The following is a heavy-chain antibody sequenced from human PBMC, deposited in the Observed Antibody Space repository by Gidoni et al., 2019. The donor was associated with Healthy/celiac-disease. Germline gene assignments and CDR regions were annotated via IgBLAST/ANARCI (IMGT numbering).Heavy chain of an antibody. V-gene: IGHV3-21*01. Sequence: EVQLVDSGGGLVKLGGSMRLPRASCGFTFSSYSMNWVRQAPGKGLEWVSSISSSSSYIYYADSVKGRFTISRDNAKNSLYLQMNSLRAEDTAVYYCARDVGDYFDYWGQGTLVTVSS. CDR3: ARDVGDYFDY. CDR1: GFTFSSYS. D-gene: IGHD3-10*01. J-gene: IGHJ4*02. CDR2: ISSSSSYI.